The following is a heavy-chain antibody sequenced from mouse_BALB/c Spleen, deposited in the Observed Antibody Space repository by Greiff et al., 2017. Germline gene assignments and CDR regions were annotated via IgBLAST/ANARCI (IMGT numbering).Heavy chain of an antibody. D-gene: IGHD1-2*01. CDR2: ISSGGST. V-gene: IGHV5-6-5*01. CDR3: ARYYYGYYFDY. Sequence: EVHLVESGGGLVKPGGSLKLSCAASGFTFSSYAMSWVRQTPEKRLEWVASISSGGSTYYPDSVKGRFTISRDNARNILYLQMSSLRSEDTAMYYCARYYYGYYFDYWGQGTTLTVSS. J-gene: IGHJ2*01. CDR1: GFTFSSYA.